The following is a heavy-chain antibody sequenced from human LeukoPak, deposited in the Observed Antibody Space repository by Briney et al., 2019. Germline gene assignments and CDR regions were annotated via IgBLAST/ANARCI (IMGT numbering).Heavy chain of an antibody. CDR3: ARVYYDSSGYYLYYYYYMDV. J-gene: IGHJ6*03. Sequence: SETLSLTCTVSGYSISSGYYWGWIRQPPGKGLEWIGSIYHSGSTYYNPSLKSRVTISVDTSKNQFSLKLSSVTAADTAVYYCARVYYDSSGYYLYYYYYMDVWGKGTTVTISS. V-gene: IGHV4-38-2*02. D-gene: IGHD3-22*01. CDR2: IYHSGST. CDR1: GYSISSGYY.